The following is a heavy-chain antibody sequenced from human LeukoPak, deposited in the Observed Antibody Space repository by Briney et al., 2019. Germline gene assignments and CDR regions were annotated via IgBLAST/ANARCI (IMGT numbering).Heavy chain of an antibody. J-gene: IGHJ4*02. D-gene: IGHD5-12*01. Sequence: PGGSLRLSCAASGFTFSSYEMNWVRQAPGKGLEWVSYISSSGSSIYYADSVKGRFTISRDNAKNSLYLQMNSLRAEDTAVYNCARDSRSGYTDYWGQGTLVTASS. CDR3: ARDSRSGYTDY. CDR1: GFTFSSYE. CDR2: ISSSGSSI. V-gene: IGHV3-48*03.